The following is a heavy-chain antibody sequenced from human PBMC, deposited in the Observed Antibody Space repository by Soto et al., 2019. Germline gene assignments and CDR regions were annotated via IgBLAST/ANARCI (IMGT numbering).Heavy chain of an antibody. CDR3: ATSRISIAVAGETEYYFDY. V-gene: IGHV1-2*04. CDR1: GYIFTGYY. CDR2: IKPTSGDA. J-gene: IGHJ4*02. Sequence: ASVKASCKASGYIFTGYYMHWVRQAPGPGLEWVGWIKPTSGDANYTQKFEGWVTMTRDTSISTAYTELSRLRSDDTAVYYCATSRISIAVAGETEYYFDYWGQGTLVTVSS. D-gene: IGHD6-19*01.